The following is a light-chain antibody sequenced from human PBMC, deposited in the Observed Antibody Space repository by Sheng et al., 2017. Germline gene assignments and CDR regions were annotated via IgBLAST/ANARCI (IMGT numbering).Light chain of an antibody. CDR1: QDISSA. V-gene: IGKV1-13*02. CDR3: HQFDTYPLT. J-gene: IGKJ4*01. Sequence: AIQLTQSPSSLSASVGDRVTFTCRASQDISSALAWYQHKPGKPPNLLIYHASSLRSGVPSRFSAGGSGTDFTLTISSLQPEDFATYYCHQFDTYPLTFGGGTRVEI. CDR2: HAS.